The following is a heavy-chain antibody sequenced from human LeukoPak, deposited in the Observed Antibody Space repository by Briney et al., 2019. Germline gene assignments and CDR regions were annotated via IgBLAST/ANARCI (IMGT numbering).Heavy chain of an antibody. CDR1: GYTLTELS. D-gene: IGHD6-13*01. CDR3: ARDRPPGIAAAVVGNFDP. CDR2: FDPEDGET. Sequence: ASVKVSCKVSGYTLTELSMHWVRQAPGKGLEWMGGFDPEDGETIYAQKFQGRVTMTRDTSTSTVYMELSSLRSEDTAVYYCARDRPPGIAAAVVGNFDPWGQGTLVTVSS. J-gene: IGHJ5*02. V-gene: IGHV1-24*01.